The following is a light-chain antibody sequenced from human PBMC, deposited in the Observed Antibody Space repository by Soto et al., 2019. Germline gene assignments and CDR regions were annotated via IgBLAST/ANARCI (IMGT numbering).Light chain of an antibody. CDR2: DVS. CDR1: SSYVGYYNY. Sequence: QSALTQPASVSGSPGQSITMSCTGTSSYVGYYNYVSWYQLHPGKAPKLMIYDVSNRPSGISNRFSGSKSGNAASLTISGLQAEDEADYYCSSYTGSNTYVFGTGTKLTVL. CDR3: SSYTGSNTYV. J-gene: IGLJ1*01. V-gene: IGLV2-14*03.